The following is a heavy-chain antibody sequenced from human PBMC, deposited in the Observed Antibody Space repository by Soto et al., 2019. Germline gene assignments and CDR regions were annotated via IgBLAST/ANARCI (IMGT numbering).Heavy chain of an antibody. CDR1: GYSFTSYW. CDR2: IYPGDSDT. J-gene: IGHJ6*02. V-gene: IGHV5-51*01. D-gene: IGHD2-8*01. CDR3: ARRGVEMVYYYYCGMDV. Sequence: GESLKISCKGSGYSFTSYWIGWVRQMPGKGLEWMGIIYPGDSDTRYSPSFQGQVTISADKSISTAYLQWSSLKASDTAMYYCARRGVEMVYYYYCGMDVWGQGTTVTVSS.